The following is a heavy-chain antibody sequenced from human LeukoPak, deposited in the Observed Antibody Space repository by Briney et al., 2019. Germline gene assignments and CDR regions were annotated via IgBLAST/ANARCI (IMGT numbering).Heavy chain of an antibody. Sequence: SQTLSLTCTVSGGSISSGDYYWSWIRQPPGKGLEWIGYIYYSGSTSYYPSLKSRVTISVDTSKNQFSLKLSSETAADTAVYYCARARPYDSSFDYWGQGTLVTVSS. D-gene: IGHD3-22*01. CDR2: IYYSGST. CDR3: ARARPYDSSFDY. J-gene: IGHJ4*02. CDR1: GGSISSGDYY. V-gene: IGHV4-30-4*08.